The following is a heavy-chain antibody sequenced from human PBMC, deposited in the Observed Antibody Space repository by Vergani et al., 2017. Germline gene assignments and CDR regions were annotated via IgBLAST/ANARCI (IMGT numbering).Heavy chain of an antibody. CDR1: GGSISSYY. V-gene: IGHV4-59*01. CDR3: ARGEAVAGIHYYYYGMDV. Sequence: QVQLQESGPGLVKPSETLSLTCTVSGGSISSYYWSWIRQPPGKGLEWIGYIDYSGSTNYNPALKSRVTISVDTSKNQFSLKLSSVTAADTAVYYCARGEAVAGIHYYYYGMDVWGQGTTVTVSS. J-gene: IGHJ6*02. CDR2: IDYSGST. D-gene: IGHD6-19*01.